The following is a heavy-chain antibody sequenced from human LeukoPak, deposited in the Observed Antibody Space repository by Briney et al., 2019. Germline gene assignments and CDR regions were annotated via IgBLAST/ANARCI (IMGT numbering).Heavy chain of an antibody. CDR3: ARDNWGSGYYMDV. V-gene: IGHV4-31*03. CDR1: GGSISSGGYS. J-gene: IGHJ6*03. Sequence: SETLSLTCTVSGGSISSGGYSWIWIRQHPGKGLEWIGNIYYSGSTYYNPSLKSRVTISVDTSKNQFSLKLSSVTAADTAVYYCARDNWGSGYYMDVWGKGTTVTVSS. D-gene: IGHD7-27*01. CDR2: IYYSGST.